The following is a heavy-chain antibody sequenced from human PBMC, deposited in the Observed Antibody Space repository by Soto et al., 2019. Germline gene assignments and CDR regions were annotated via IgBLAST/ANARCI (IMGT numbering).Heavy chain of an antibody. CDR2: IIPIFGTA. CDR1: GGTFSRYA. Sequence: QVQLVQSGAEVKKPGSSVKVSCKASGGTFSRYAISWVRQAPGQGLEWMGGIIPIFGTANYAQKFQGRVTITADESTSTGDMELSSLRTEDTAVYYGARVGKTTVRYPYVDYWGQGTLVTVSS. V-gene: IGHV1-69*12. J-gene: IGHJ4*02. D-gene: IGHD4-4*01. CDR3: ARVGKTTVRYPYVDY.